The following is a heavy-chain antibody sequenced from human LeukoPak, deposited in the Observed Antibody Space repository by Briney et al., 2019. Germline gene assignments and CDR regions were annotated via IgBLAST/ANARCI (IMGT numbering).Heavy chain of an antibody. CDR2: ISGSGGST. V-gene: IGHV3-23*01. D-gene: IGHD4-17*01. J-gene: IGHJ5*02. Sequence: PGGSLRLSCAASGFTFSSYAMSWVRQAPGKGLEWVSAISGSGGSTYYADSVKGRFTISRDNSKNTLYLQMNSLRAEDTAVYYCAKDWYGDPGSARFDPWGQGTLVTVSS. CDR1: GFTFSSYA. CDR3: AKDWYGDPGSARFDP.